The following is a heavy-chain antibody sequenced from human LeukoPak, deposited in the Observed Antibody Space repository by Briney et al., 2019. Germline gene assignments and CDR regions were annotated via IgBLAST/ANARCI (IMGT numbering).Heavy chain of an antibody. V-gene: IGHV4-59*01. CDR2: IYYSGST. J-gene: IGHJ4*02. Sequence: SETLSLTCTVSGGSIRTYYWSWIRQPPGKGLECIGYIYYSGSTNYNPSLKSRVTISVDTSKNQFSLKLSSVTAADTAVYYCARVRGIAAAGSLLDYWGQGTLVTVSS. CDR3: ARVRGIAAAGSLLDY. CDR1: GGSIRTYY. D-gene: IGHD6-13*01.